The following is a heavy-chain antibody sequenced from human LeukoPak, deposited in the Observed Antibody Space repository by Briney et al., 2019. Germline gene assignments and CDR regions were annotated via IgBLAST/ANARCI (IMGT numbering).Heavy chain of an antibody. CDR3: AKVPQGTNYGY. CDR2: INQDGSVK. V-gene: IGHV3-7*03. CDR1: GFTFSSHS. D-gene: IGHD4-17*01. J-gene: IGHJ4*02. Sequence: PGGSLRLSCAASGFTFSSHSMSWVRQAPGKGLDWVAHINQDGSVKYYVDSVKGRFTVSRDNSKNTLYLHMDSLRAEDTAVYYCAKVPQGTNYGYWGQGTLVTVSS.